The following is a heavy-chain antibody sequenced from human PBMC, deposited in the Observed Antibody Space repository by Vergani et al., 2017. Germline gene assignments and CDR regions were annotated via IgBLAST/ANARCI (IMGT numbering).Heavy chain of an antibody. Sequence: QVQLVQSGAEVKKPGSSVKVSCKASGGTFSSSTISWVRQAPGQGLEWMGRIIPILGIANYAQKFQGRVTITADKSTSTAYMELSSLRSEDTAVYYCARERGGTTVTTSYFDYWGQGTLVTVSS. CDR1: GGTFSSST. D-gene: IGHD4-17*01. CDR2: IIPILGIA. V-gene: IGHV1-69*08. CDR3: ARERGGTTVTTSYFDY. J-gene: IGHJ4*02.